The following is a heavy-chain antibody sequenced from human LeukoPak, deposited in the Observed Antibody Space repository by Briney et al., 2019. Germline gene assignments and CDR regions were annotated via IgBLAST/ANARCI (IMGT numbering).Heavy chain of an antibody. CDR1: GFTFSDYY. J-gene: IGHJ4*02. D-gene: IGHD3-10*01. V-gene: IGHV3-11*06. CDR3: ARANELLWFGEYRYYFDY. Sequence: PGGSLRLSCAASGFTFSDYYMSWIRQAPGKGLEWVSFISSSSSYTNYADSVKGRFTISRDNAKNSLYLQMNSLRAEDTAVYYCARANELLWFGEYRYYFDYWGQGTLVTVSS. CDR2: ISSSSSYT.